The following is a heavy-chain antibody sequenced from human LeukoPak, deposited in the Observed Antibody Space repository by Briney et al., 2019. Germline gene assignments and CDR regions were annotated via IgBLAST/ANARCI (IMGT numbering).Heavy chain of an antibody. D-gene: IGHD3-3*01. CDR1: GYTFTSYY. V-gene: IGHV1-46*01. CDR3: ARVGFLEWFLGY. Sequence: ASVKVSCKASGYTFTSYYMHWVRQAPGQGLEWMGIINPSGGSTSYAQKFQGRVTMTRDMSTSTVYMELSSLRSEDTAVYYCARVGFLEWFLGYWGQGTLVTVSS. J-gene: IGHJ4*02. CDR2: INPSGGST.